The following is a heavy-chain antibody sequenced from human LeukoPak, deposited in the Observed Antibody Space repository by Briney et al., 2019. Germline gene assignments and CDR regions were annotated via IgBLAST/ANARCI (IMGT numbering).Heavy chain of an antibody. Sequence: TGGSLRLSCAASGFTFSSYAMSWVRQAPGKGLEWVSAISGSGGSTYYADSVKGRFTISRDNSKNTLYLQMNSLRAEDTAVYYCAKDRPNYYGSNGHYYRRDGDSWGQGTLVTVSS. D-gene: IGHD3-22*01. J-gene: IGHJ5*01. V-gene: IGHV3-23*01. CDR1: GFTFSSYA. CDR3: AKDRPNYYGSNGHYYRRDGDS. CDR2: ISGSGGST.